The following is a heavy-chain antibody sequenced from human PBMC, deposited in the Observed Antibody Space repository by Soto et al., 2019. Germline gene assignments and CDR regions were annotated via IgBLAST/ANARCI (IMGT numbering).Heavy chain of an antibody. CDR2: INAGNGNT. J-gene: IGHJ2*01. CDR1: GYTFTSYA. Sequence: QVQLVQSGAEVKKPGASVKVSCKASGYTFTSYAMHWVRQAPGQRLEWMGWINAGNGNTTYSQKFQGRVTITRDTSASTASMELSSLRSADTAVYFWASGGSLSWYFDLWGRGTLVTFSS. D-gene: IGHD1-26*01. V-gene: IGHV1-3*01. CDR3: ASGGSLSWYFDL.